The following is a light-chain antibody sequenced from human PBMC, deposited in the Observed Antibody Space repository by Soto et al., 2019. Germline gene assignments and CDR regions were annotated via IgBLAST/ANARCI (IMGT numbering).Light chain of an antibody. CDR1: QSDGSN. CDR3: QQYDIWPPYT. V-gene: IGKV3-15*01. Sequence: EIVMTQSPATLSVSPGERATLSCRASQSDGSNYLAWYQQKPGQAPRLLIYDASTRATGIPPRFSGGGSGTEFTVTISSLQSEDFAIYYCQQYDIWPPYTFGQGTKVDIK. J-gene: IGKJ2*01. CDR2: DAS.